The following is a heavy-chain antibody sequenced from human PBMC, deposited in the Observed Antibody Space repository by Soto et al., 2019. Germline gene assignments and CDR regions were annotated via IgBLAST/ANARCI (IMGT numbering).Heavy chain of an antibody. CDR1: GFTFSSYA. CDR2: ISGSGGST. V-gene: IGHV3-23*01. J-gene: IGHJ1*01. D-gene: IGHD5-12*01. Sequence: EVQLLESGGGLVQPGGSLRLSCAASGFTFSSYAMSWVRQAPGKGLEWVSAISGSGGSTYYADSVKGRFTISRDNSKNTLYLQMTCLSAEATAVYCCAGLYTAGVGYSGYDLRYLQHWGQGTRVTVSS. CDR3: AGLYTAGVGYSGYDLRYLQH.